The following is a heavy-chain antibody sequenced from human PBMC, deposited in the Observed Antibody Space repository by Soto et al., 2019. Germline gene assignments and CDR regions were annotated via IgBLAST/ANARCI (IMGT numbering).Heavy chain of an antibody. CDR1: GDTFNKYT. CDR3: ARDGHGYNYWYFDL. V-gene: IGHV1-69*01. D-gene: IGHD5-12*01. CDR2: IIPIYGTA. Sequence: QVQLVQSGAEVKEPGSSVKVSCKVSGDTFNKYTINWVRQAPGQGLEWMAGIIPIYGTANYGLKFHDRIKVTADESTATAYMELNSLTSEDTAIYYCARDGHGYNYWYFDLWGRGTLITVSS. J-gene: IGHJ2*01.